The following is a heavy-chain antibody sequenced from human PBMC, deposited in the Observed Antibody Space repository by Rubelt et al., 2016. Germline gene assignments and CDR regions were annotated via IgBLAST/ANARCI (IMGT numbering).Heavy chain of an antibody. CDR2: IYHSGST. V-gene: IGHV4-38-2*02. CDR1: GYSISSGYY. Sequence: QLQLQESGPGLVKPSETLSLTCTVSGYSISSGYYWGWIRQPPGKGLEWIGSIYHSGSTYYNPSLKSRVIISVDMSKNQFSLKLGSVTAADTAAYYCARAEDYYSSWFDPWGQGTLVTVSS. D-gene: IGHD3-22*01. J-gene: IGHJ5*02. CDR3: ARAEDYYSSWFDP.